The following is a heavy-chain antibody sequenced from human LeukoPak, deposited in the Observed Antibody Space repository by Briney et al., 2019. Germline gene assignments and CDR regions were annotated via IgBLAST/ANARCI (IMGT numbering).Heavy chain of an antibody. D-gene: IGHD1-26*01. Sequence: SAESLRLSCEASGFTFSANAMTWGRQAPGKGLEWVSVISAGGGSIYYADSVKGRFTISRDNSKNTLYLQMNSLRAEDTAVYYCAKDRWATENYYFEYWGQGTLVTVSS. CDR1: GFTFSANA. CDR2: ISAGGGSI. J-gene: IGHJ4*02. V-gene: IGHV3-23*01. CDR3: AKDRWATENYYFEY.